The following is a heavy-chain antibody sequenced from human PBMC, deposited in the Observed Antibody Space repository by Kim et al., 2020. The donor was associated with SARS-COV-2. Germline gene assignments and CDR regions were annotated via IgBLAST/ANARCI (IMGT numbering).Heavy chain of an antibody. V-gene: IGHV1-69*01. D-gene: IGHD3-9*01. Sequence: QKFQGRVTITADESTSTAYMELSSLRSEDTAVYYCARDERYFDWFDAFDIWGQGTMVTVSS. CDR3: ARDERYFDWFDAFDI. J-gene: IGHJ3*02.